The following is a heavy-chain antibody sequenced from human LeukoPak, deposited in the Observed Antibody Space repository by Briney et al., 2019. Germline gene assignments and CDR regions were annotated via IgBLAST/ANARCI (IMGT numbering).Heavy chain of an antibody. CDR2: IKEDGSQM. CDR1: GFTFSSSW. V-gene: IGHV3-7*01. CDR3: ARNLAYNAFDI. J-gene: IGHJ3*02. Sequence: GGSLRLSCAASGFTFSSSWMTWVRQPLGKGLEYVANIKEDGSQMHYEDSLKGRFTISRDNVKNSLYLQMDSRRAEDSAVYFCARNLAYNAFDIWGQGTVVTVSS. D-gene: IGHD1-1*01.